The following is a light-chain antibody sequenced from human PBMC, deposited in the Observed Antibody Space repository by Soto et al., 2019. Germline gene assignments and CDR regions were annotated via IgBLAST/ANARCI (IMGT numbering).Light chain of an antibody. CDR3: QQRYSTPRT. CDR1: QNISNY. V-gene: IGKV1-39*01. CDR2: AAS. Sequence: DIQMTQSPSSLSASVGDRVTITCRASQNISNYLNWYQEKPGKAPKLLIYAASRMQSGVPSRFSGSGSGTDFTLTISSLQPEEFATYDCQQRYSTPRTFGQGTKVDIK. J-gene: IGKJ1*01.